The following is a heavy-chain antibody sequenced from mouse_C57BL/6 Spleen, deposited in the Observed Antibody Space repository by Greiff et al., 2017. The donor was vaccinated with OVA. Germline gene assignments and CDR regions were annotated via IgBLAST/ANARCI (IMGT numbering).Heavy chain of an antibody. CDR1: GFSLTSYG. CDR3: ARNSLGRGYFDV. CDR2: IWSGGST. D-gene: IGHD4-1*01. V-gene: IGHV2-2*01. J-gene: IGHJ1*03. Sequence: VKLQESGPGLVQPSQSLSITCTVSGFSLTSYGVHWVRQSPGKGLEWLGVIWSGGSTDYNAAFISRLSISKDNSKSQVFFKMNRLQADDTAIYYGARNSLGRGYFDVWGTGTTVTVSS.